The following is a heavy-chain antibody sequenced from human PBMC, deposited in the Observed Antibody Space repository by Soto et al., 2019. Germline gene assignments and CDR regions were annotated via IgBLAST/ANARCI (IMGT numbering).Heavy chain of an antibody. CDR3: ARAGGLGAVAADY. CDR1: GGSISRGGYS. V-gene: IGHV4-30-2*01. D-gene: IGHD6-19*01. CDR2: IYHSGST. J-gene: IGHJ4*02. Sequence: QLQLQESGSGLVKPSQTLSLTCAVSGGSISRGGYSWSWIRQPPGKRLEWIGYIYHSGSTYYNPSLKSRVTISVDRSKNQFSLKLSSVTAADTAVYYCARAGGLGAVAADYWGQGTLVTVSS.